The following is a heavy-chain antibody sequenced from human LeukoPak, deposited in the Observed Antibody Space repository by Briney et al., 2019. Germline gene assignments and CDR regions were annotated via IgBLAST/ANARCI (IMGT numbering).Heavy chain of an antibody. V-gene: IGHV6-1*01. CDR3: ARDQEGDDYNSGAFDI. Sequence: SQTLSLTCDISGDSVSSNRAVWNWIRQSPSRGLEWLGRTYYRSRWYNDYAVSVKSRITINPDTPKNQFSLHLNSVTPQDTAVYYCARDQEGDDYNSGAFDIWGQGTMVTVSS. D-gene: IGHD5-24*01. J-gene: IGHJ3*02. CDR1: GDSVSSNRAV. CDR2: TYYRSRWYN.